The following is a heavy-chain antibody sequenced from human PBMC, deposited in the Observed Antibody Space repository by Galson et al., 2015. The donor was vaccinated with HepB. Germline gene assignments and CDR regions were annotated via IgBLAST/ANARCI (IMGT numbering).Heavy chain of an antibody. CDR3: ARGSTSDRNSNAFDN. J-gene: IGHJ3*02. CDR1: GYTFTSYG. CDR2: ISAYNGNT. V-gene: IGHV1-18*01. D-gene: IGHD4-23*01. Sequence: SVKVSCKASGYTFTSYGISWVRQAPGQGLEWMGWISAYNGNTNYAQTLQGRVTMTTDTSTSTAYMELRSLRSDDTAVYYCARGSTSDRNSNAFDNWGQGTMVTVSS.